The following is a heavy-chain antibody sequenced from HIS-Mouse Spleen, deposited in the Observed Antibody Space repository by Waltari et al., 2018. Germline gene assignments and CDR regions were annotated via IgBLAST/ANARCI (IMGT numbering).Heavy chain of an antibody. Sequence: RSLRLSCAASGFTFSSYGMHWVRQAPGKGLEWVAVISYDGSNKYYADSVKGRFTISRDNSKNTLYLQMNSLRAEDTAVYYCAKDRGSQFDYWGQGTLVTVSS. D-gene: IGHD1-26*01. J-gene: IGHJ4*02. CDR1: GFTFSSYG. V-gene: IGHV3-30*18. CDR2: ISYDGSNK. CDR3: AKDRGSQFDY.